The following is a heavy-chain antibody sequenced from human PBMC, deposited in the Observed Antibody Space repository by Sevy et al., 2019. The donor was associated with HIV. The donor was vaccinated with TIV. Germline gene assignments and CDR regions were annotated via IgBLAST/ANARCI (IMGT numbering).Heavy chain of an antibody. D-gene: IGHD1-26*01. J-gene: IGHJ3*02. CDR3: AKDRIWELGDAFDI. CDR1: GFPFSSYE. Sequence: GGSLRLSCTASGFPFSSYEMNWVRQAPGKGLEWVSCLSGGGGSTYYADSVKGRFAISRDNSKNTLYLQMNSLRAEDTAVYYCAKDRIWELGDAFDIWGQGTMVTVSS. V-gene: IGHV3-23*01. CDR2: LSGGGGST.